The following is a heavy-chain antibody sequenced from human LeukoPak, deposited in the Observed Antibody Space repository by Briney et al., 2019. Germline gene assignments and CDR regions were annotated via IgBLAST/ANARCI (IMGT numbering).Heavy chain of an antibody. D-gene: IGHD3-10*01. Sequence: SETLSLTCTVSGGSISSSSYYWGWIRQPPGKGLEWIGSIYYSGSTYYNPSLKSRVTISVDTSKNQFSLKLSSVTAADMAVYYCDVRRGALVDYLGQGTLATVPS. CDR3: DVRRGALVDY. CDR1: GGSISSSSYY. V-gene: IGHV4-39*01. J-gene: IGHJ4*02. CDR2: IYYSGST.